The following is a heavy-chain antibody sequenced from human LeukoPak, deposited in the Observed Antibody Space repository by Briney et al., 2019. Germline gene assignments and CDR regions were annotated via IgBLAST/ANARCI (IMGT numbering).Heavy chain of an antibody. D-gene: IGHD3-22*01. CDR3: AGLVGRYSSGLYYYYFDY. CDR2: MYLSGTT. V-gene: IGHV4-4*02. J-gene: IGHJ4*02. CDR1: GDSINSLDL. Sequence: SGTLSLTCTASGDSINSLDLWSWVRQPPRKGLEWIGEMYLSGTTHSNPSVKSRVTISIDKSKNQFFLNLSSVTAADTAVYYCAGLVGRYSSGLYYYYFDYWGQGTLVTVSS.